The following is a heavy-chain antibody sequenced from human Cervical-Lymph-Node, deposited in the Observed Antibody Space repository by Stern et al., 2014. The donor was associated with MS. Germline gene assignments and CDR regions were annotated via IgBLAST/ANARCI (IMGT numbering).Heavy chain of an antibody. CDR2: IIPVFGTP. J-gene: IGHJ6*02. V-gene: IGHV1-69*01. D-gene: IGHD2-2*01. CDR1: GGTFRNFA. CDR3: ASAHPATRRGYKGMNV. Sequence: VQLVESGSEVRKPGSSVNVTCKASGGTFRNFADNWVRQAPGQGLEWVGGIIPVFGTPTYSQKFQDRVTIFSDESTNTVYVELSSLTTDDTATYFCASAHPATRRGYKGMNVWGQGTTIAVSS.